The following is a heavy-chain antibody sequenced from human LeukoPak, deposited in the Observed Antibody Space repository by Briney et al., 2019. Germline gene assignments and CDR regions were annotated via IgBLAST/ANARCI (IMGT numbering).Heavy chain of an antibody. J-gene: IGHJ6*03. CDR1: GGSISSGSYY. V-gene: IGHV4-61*02. Sequence: PSETLSLTCTVSGGSISSGSYYWSWIRQPAGKGLEWIGRIYTSGSTNYNPSLKSRVTISVDTSKNQFSLKLSSVTAADTAVYYCAGSQQLTRDYYYYYMDVWGKGTTVTISS. CDR3: AGSQQLTRDYYYYYMDV. CDR2: IYTSGST. D-gene: IGHD6-13*01.